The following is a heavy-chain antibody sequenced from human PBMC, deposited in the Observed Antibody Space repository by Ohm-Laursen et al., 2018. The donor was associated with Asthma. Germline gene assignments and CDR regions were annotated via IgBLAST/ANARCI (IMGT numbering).Heavy chain of an antibody. CDR1: GFTFSSYA. Sequence: SLRLSCTASGFTFSSYAMHWVRQAPGKGLEWVAVISYDGSNKYYADSVKGRFTISRDNSKNTLYLQMNSLRAEDTAVYYCARDLPTRIVGATSQAFDIWGQGTMVTVSS. CDR3: ARDLPTRIVGATSQAFDI. V-gene: IGHV3-30-3*01. CDR2: ISYDGSNK. D-gene: IGHD1-26*01. J-gene: IGHJ3*02.